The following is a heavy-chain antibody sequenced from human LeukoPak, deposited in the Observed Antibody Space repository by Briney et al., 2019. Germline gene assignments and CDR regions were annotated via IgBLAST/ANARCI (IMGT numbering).Heavy chain of an antibody. J-gene: IGHJ3*02. CDR3: ARYRLTIFGVVVVVFDI. CDR2: ISSSGTTT. Sequence: GGSLRLSCAASGFTFSDYYMSWIRQAPGKGLEWVSYISSSGTTTYYADSVKGRFTISRDNAKNSLYLQMNSLRAEDTAVYYCARYRLTIFGVVVVVFDIWGQGTMVTVSS. CDR1: GFTFSDYY. D-gene: IGHD3-3*01. V-gene: IGHV3-11*01.